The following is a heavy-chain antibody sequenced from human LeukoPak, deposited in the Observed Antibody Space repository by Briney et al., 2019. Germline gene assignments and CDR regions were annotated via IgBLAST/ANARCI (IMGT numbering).Heavy chain of an antibody. V-gene: IGHV4-34*01. CDR3: ARQGSGSYYNWFDP. Sequence: PSETLSLTCAVYGGSFSGYYWSWIRQPPGKGLEWIGEINHSGSTNYNPSLKSRVTISVDTSKNQFSLKLSSVTAADTAVYYCARQGSGSYYNWFDPWGQGTLVTVSS. CDR2: INHSGST. CDR1: GGSFSGYY. D-gene: IGHD1-26*01. J-gene: IGHJ5*02.